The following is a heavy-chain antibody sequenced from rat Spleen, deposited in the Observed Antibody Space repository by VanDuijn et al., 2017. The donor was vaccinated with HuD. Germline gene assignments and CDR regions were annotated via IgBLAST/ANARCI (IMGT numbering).Heavy chain of an antibody. CDR2: IWSTGGT. CDR1: GLSLPSHS. D-gene: IGHD1-12*02. J-gene: IGHJ2*01. Sequence: QVQLKESGPGLVQPSQTLSLTCTVSGLSLPSHSVSWIRLPPGKGLEWMGIIWSTGGTDYNSAIKSRLSISRDTSKSQVFLKMNSLQTEDTAMYFCARVYYDGTPGDYWGQGVMVTVSS. V-gene: IGHV2-47*01. CDR3: ARVYYDGTPGDY.